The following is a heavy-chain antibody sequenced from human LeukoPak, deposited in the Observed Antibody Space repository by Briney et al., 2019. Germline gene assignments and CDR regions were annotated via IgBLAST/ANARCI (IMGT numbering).Heavy chain of an antibody. J-gene: IGHJ4*02. D-gene: IGHD6-19*01. CDR1: GFTFSDYY. CDR3: ASGGGWVFFN. Sequence: GGSLRLSCAASGFTFSDYYMSWIRQSPGRGLEWVAHINSDGSEKNYVDSVKGRFTISRDNARNSQFLQMNSLRAEDTAVYYCASGGGWVFFNWGQGTLVTVSS. V-gene: IGHV3-7*01. CDR2: INSDGSEK.